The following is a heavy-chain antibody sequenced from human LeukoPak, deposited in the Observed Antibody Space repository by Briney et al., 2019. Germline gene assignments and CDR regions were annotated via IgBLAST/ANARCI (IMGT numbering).Heavy chain of an antibody. CDR3: AKESTPYSSSWSTGAFDI. CDR2: ISWNSGSI. D-gene: IGHD6-13*01. J-gene: IGHJ3*02. V-gene: IGHV3-9*01. CDR1: GFTFYDYA. Sequence: GRSLRLSCAASGFTFYDYAMHWVRQAPGKGLEWVSGISWNSGSIGYADSVKGRFTISRDNAKNSLYLQMNSLRAEDTALYYCAKESTPYSSSWSTGAFDIWGQGTMVTVSS.